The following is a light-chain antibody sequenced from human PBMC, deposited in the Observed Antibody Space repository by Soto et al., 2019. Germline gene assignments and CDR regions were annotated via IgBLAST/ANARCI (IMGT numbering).Light chain of an antibody. CDR3: CSYAGSYTWV. CDR2: DVS. V-gene: IGLV2-11*01. Sequence: QSVLTQPRSVSGSAGQSVTISCTGTSSDVGGYNYVSWYQQHPGKAPKLMIYDVSKRPSGVPDRFSGSKSGNTASLTISGLQAEDEADYYCCSYAGSYTWVFGTGTKSPS. CDR1: SSDVGGYNY. J-gene: IGLJ1*01.